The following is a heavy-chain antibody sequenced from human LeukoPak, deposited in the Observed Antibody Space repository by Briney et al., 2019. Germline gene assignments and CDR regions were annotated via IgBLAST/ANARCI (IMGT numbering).Heavy chain of an antibody. Sequence: PGGSLRLSCAASGFTFSSYAMSWVRQAPGKGLEWVSAISGSGGSTYYADSVKGRFTISRDNSKNTLYLQMNSLRAEDTAVYYCAKDRRVDYDFWSLTIGAFDIWGQGTMVTVSS. CDR1: GFTFSSYA. J-gene: IGHJ3*02. CDR3: AKDRRVDYDFWSLTIGAFDI. D-gene: IGHD3-3*01. CDR2: ISGSGGST. V-gene: IGHV3-23*01.